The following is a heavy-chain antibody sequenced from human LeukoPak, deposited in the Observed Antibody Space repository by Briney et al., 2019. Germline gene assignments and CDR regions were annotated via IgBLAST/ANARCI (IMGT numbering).Heavy chain of an antibody. Sequence: KAGGSLRLSCAASGFTFSDYYMSWIRQAPGKGLEWVSYISSSGSTIYYADSVKGRFTISRDNAKNSLYLQMNSLRAEDTAVYYCASAGRYQRGYSGYDTFDYWGQGTLVTVSS. J-gene: IGHJ4*02. CDR1: GFTFSDYY. V-gene: IGHV3-11*01. CDR2: ISSSGSTI. D-gene: IGHD5-12*01. CDR3: ASAGRYQRGYSGYDTFDY.